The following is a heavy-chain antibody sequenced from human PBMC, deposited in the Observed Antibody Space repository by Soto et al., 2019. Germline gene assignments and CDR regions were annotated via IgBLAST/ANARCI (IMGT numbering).Heavy chain of an antibody. CDR3: ARDLAGTIDY. D-gene: IGHD6-13*01. V-gene: IGHV3-30-3*01. CDR1: GFTFISYA. CDR2: ISYDGSNK. J-gene: IGHJ4*02. Sequence: GGSLSLSCAASGFTFISYAMHWVRQAPGKGLEWVAVISYDGSNKYYADSVKGRFTISRDNSKNTLYLQMNSLRAEDTAVYYCARDLAGTIDYWGQGTLVTVSS.